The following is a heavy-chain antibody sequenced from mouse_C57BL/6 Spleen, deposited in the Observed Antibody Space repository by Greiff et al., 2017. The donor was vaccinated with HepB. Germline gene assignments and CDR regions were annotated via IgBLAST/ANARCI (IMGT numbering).Heavy chain of an antibody. CDR2: IWSDGST. D-gene: IGHD1-1*01. J-gene: IGHJ4*01. V-gene: IGHV2-6-1*01. CDR1: GFSLTSYG. CDR3: ARHENYYGSRSYAMDY. Sequence: VKLMESGPGLVAPSQSLSITCTVSGFSLTSYGVHWVRQPPGKGLEWLVVIWSDGSTTYNSALKSRLSISKDNSKSQVFLKMNSLQTDDTAMYYCARHENYYGSRSYAMDYWGQGTSVTVSS.